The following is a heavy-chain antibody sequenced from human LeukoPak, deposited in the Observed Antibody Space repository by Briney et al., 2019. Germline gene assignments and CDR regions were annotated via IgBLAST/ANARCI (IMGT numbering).Heavy chain of an antibody. CDR3: ARFHGGNSEDDFDI. V-gene: IGHV4-30-4*01. D-gene: IGHD4-23*01. J-gene: IGHJ3*02. CDR1: GGSISSGDYY. Sequence: SETLSLTCTVSGGSISSGDYYWSWIRQPPGKGLEWIGYIYYSGSTYYNPSLKSRVTISVDTSKDQFSLKLSSVTAADTAVYYCARFHGGNSEDDFDIWGQGTMVTVSS. CDR2: IYYSGST.